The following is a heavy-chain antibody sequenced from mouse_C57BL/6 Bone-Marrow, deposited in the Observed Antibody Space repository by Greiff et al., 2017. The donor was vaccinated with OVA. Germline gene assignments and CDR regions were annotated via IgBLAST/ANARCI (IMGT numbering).Heavy chain of an antibody. CDR2: IYPSDSET. CDR1: GYTFTSYW. V-gene: IGHV1-61*01. Sequence: VQLQQPGAELVRPGSSVKLSCKASGYTFTSYWMDWVKQRPGQGLEWIGNIYPSDSETHYNQKFKDKATLTVDKSSSTAYMQLGSLTSEDSAVYYCARGRGGYFDYWGQGTTLTVSS. J-gene: IGHJ2*01. CDR3: ARGRGGYFDY.